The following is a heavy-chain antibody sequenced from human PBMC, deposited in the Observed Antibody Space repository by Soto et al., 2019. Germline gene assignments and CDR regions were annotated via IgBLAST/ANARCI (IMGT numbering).Heavy chain of an antibody. CDR3: ARGGHVVVVTAALAY. J-gene: IGHJ4*02. D-gene: IGHD2-21*02. V-gene: IGHV1-46*01. CDR1: GDTFTDYY. Sequence: QVQLVQSGAEVKKPGASVKVSCKASGDTFTDYYIHWVRQAPGQGLEWVGTVNPSGGHTTYQQQPPGRMTMTTDTSTSTLHMELTSLTSADTAVYYCARGGHVVVVTAALAYWGQGTLVTVSS. CDR2: VNPSGGHT.